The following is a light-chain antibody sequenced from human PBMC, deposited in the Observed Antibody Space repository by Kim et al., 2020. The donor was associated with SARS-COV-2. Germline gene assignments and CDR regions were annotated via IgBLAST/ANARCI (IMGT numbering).Light chain of an antibody. Sequence: IVLTQSPVTLSLSPGQRTTLSCRASQYIDNWLAWYQQKPGQVPRLLIYDASNRATGIPARFSGSGSGTDFTLTISSLGPEDFAVYYSQHRRTWPLTFGQGTKLEF. V-gene: IGKV3-11*01. CDR1: QYIDNW. CDR2: DAS. CDR3: QHRRTWPLT. J-gene: IGKJ2*01.